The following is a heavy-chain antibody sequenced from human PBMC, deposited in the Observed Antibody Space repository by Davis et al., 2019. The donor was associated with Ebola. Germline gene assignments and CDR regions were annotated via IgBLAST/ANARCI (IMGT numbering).Heavy chain of an antibody. D-gene: IGHD3-3*01. J-gene: IGHJ5*02. V-gene: IGHV1-18*01. Sequence: ASVKVSCKASGYTFTSYGISWVRQAPGQGLEWMGWISAYNGNTNYAQKLQGRVTMTTDTSTSTAYMELRSLRSDDTAVYYCARARKRGYDFWNGYDNWFDPWGQGTLVTVSS. CDR1: GYTFTSYG. CDR2: ISAYNGNT. CDR3: ARARKRGYDFWNGYDNWFDP.